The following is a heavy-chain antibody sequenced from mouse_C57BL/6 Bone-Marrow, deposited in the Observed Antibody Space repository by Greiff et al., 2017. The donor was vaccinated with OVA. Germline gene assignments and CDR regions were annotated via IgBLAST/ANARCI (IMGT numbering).Heavy chain of an antibody. CDR2: IYPGDGDT. Sequence: VQLQQSGPELVKPGASVKISCKASGYAFSSSWMNWVKQRPGKGLEWIGRIYPGDGDTNYNGKFKGKATLTADKSSSTAYMQLSSLTSEDSAVYFCARREDYGNFDYWGQGTTLTVSS. CDR3: ARREDYGNFDY. D-gene: IGHD1-1*01. CDR1: GYAFSSSW. V-gene: IGHV1-82*01. J-gene: IGHJ2*01.